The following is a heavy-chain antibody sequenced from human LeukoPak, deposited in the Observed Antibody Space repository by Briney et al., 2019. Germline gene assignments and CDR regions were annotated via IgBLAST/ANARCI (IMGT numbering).Heavy chain of an antibody. V-gene: IGHV4-61*02. D-gene: IGHD6-6*01. CDR1: GGSISSGSYY. Sequence: PSETLSLTCTVSGGSISSGSYYWSWIRQPAGKGLEWIGRIYTSGSTNYNPSLKSRVTISVDTSKNQFSLKLSSVTAADTAVYYCARGGPVLIAARRNYYYMDVWGKGTTVTVSS. CDR2: IYTSGST. CDR3: ARGGPVLIAARRNYYYMDV. J-gene: IGHJ6*03.